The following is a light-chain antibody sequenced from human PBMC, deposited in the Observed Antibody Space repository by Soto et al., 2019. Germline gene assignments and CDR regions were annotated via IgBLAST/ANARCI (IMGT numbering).Light chain of an antibody. CDR3: QQRSNWPLT. CDR1: QNVSSY. Sequence: EIVLTQSPATLSLSPGERATLSCRASQNVSSYLAWYQQKPGQAPRLLIYDASSRATGIPARFSGSGSGTDFTLTISSLEPEDFAVYYCQQRSNWPLTFGGGTKVEIK. J-gene: IGKJ4*01. V-gene: IGKV3-11*01. CDR2: DAS.